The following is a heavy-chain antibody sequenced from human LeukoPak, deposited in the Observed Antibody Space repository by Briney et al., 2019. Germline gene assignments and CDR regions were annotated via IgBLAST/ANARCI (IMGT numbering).Heavy chain of an antibody. CDR2: IAIGADTT. Sequence: GGSLRLSCTASGFTFTNHGMTWVRQAPGKGLEWVSAIAIGADTTYYADSVKGRFTISRDNSKSTLYLQMNDLRVEDTGIYYCAKEIRPNDYWGQGTLVTVSS. CDR3: AKEIRPNDY. V-gene: IGHV3-23*01. J-gene: IGHJ4*02. D-gene: IGHD6-6*01. CDR1: GFTFTNHG.